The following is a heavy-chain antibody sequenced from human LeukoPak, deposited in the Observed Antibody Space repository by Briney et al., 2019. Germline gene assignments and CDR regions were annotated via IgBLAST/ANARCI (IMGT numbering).Heavy chain of an antibody. CDR2: IYPGDSDT. V-gene: IGHV5-51*01. D-gene: IGHD2-15*01. CDR1: GYSFTSYW. Sequence: GESLKISCKGSGYSFTSYWIGWVRQMPGKGLEWRGVIYPGDSDTRYSPSFQGQVTISADKSISTAYLQWSSLKASDTAMYYCARLTPYCSGGSCYGRHWGQGTLVTVSS. CDR3: ARLTPYCSGGSCYGRH. J-gene: IGHJ1*01.